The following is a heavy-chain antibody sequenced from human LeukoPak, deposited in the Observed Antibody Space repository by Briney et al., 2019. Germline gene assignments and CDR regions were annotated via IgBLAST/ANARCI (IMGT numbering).Heavy chain of an antibody. CDR3: ARGQGWLVDY. Sequence: QPGGSLRLSCAASGFTFSSYAMHWVRQAPGKGLEWVANIKQDGSEKFYVDSVKGRFTISRDNAKNSLYLQMNSLRAEDTAVYYCARGQGWLVDYWGQGTLVTVSS. V-gene: IGHV3-7*05. CDR2: IKQDGSEK. D-gene: IGHD6-19*01. J-gene: IGHJ4*02. CDR1: GFTFSSYA.